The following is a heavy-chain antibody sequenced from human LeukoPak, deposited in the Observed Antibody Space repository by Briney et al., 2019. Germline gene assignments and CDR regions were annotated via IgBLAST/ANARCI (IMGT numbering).Heavy chain of an antibody. J-gene: IGHJ4*02. CDR3: ARRGDGGRSFDY. V-gene: IGHV3-33*01. CDR1: GFTFSGYG. CDR2: IWSDGSNK. Sequence: GGSLRLSCAASGFTFSGYGMHWVRQAPGKGLEWVAVIWSDGSNKYYADPVKGRFTISRDNSKNTLYLQMNSLRAEDTAVYYCARRGDGGRSFDYWGQGTLVTVSS. D-gene: IGHD4-23*01.